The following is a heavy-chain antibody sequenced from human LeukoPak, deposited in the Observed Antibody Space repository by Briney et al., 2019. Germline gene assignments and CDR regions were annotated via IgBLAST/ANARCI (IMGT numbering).Heavy chain of an antibody. J-gene: IGHJ5*02. CDR3: AKTARTFAS. CDR1: GGSISSYY. D-gene: IGHD1-7*01. V-gene: IGHV4-4*09. CDR2: IYTSGST. Sequence: SETLSLTCTVSGGSISSYYWSWIRQPPGKGLEWIGYIYTSGSTNYNPSLKSRVTISVDTSKNQFSLKLTSVTAADTAVYYCAKTARTFASWGPGTLVTVSS.